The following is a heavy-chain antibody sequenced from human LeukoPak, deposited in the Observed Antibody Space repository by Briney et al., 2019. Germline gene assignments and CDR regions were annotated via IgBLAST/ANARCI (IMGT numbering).Heavy chain of an antibody. V-gene: IGHV4-34*01. D-gene: IGHD1-26*01. CDR3: AFTTGNYYLDS. Sequence: SETLSLTCVVYGGSFSGHYWSWIRQPPGKGLEWIGEINHSGSINYNPSLKSRVTVSVDTSKNQLSLKLSSVTAADTAVYYCAFTTGNYYLDSWGQGTLVTVSS. CDR2: INHSGSI. J-gene: IGHJ4*02. CDR1: GGSFSGHY.